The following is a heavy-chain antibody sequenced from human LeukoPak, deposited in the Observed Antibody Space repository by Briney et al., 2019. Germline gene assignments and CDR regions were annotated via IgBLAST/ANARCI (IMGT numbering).Heavy chain of an antibody. CDR1: AFTFSNYA. Sequence: SGGSLRLSCAASAFTFSNYAMNWVRQAPGKGLEWVSVISGSGDGTHYADSVKGRFTISRDNSKNTLYLQMKSLRAEDTAVYYCAKAGEQQWLRMHFDNWGQGTLVTVSS. V-gene: IGHV3-23*01. CDR3: AKAGEQQWLRMHFDN. CDR2: ISGSGDGT. J-gene: IGHJ4*02. D-gene: IGHD5-18*01.